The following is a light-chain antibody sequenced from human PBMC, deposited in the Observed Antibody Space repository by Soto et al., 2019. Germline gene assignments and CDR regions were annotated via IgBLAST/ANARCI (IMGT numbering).Light chain of an antibody. CDR3: SSYTSSSTLV. CDR1: SSDIGYYNL. Sequence: QSALTQPASVSGSPGQSITISCSGSSSDIGYYNLVSWYQRRPGAAPKLLIYEVNIRPSGVSNRFSGSKSGNTASLTISGLQAEDEADYYCSSYTSSSTLVFGTGTKVTVL. V-gene: IGLV2-14*02. J-gene: IGLJ1*01. CDR2: EVN.